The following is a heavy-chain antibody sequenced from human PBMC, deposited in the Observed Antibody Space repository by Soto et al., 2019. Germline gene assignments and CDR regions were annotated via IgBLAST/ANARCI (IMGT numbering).Heavy chain of an antibody. J-gene: IGHJ4*02. CDR1: GGTFSSYA. Sequence: SVTVSCEASGGTFSSYAISLGRQAPGQGREWVGGIIPIFGTANYAQKFQCRVTMTADESTSTAYMELSSLRSEDTAVYHCATVQSGQQLGNYFDYWGQGTLVTVSS. CDR3: ATVQSGQQLGNYFDY. V-gene: IGHV1-69*13. CDR2: IIPIFGTA. D-gene: IGHD6-13*01.